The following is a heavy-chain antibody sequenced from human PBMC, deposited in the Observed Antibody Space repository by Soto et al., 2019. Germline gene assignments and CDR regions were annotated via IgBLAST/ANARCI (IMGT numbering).Heavy chain of an antibody. CDR3: ARRWGEGRVDY. D-gene: IGHD3-10*01. V-gene: IGHV4-4*02. Sequence: QVQLQQSAPGLVKPSGTLSPTCAVSGGSISSSNWWRLGRQPPGKGLGWIGEIYHSVSTNNNPSLKSRVTMAVDKSRNQFSLKLSSVTAADTAVYYCARRWGEGRVDYWGQGTLVTVSS. CDR1: GGSISSSNW. CDR2: IYHSVST. J-gene: IGHJ4*02.